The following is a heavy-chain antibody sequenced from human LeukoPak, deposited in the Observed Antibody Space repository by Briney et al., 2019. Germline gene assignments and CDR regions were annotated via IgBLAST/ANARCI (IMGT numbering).Heavy chain of an antibody. D-gene: IGHD4-17*01. CDR2: INHSGST. Sequence: NPSETLSLTCAVYGGSFSGYYWSWIRQPPGKGLEWIGEINHSGSTNYNPSLKSRVTISVDTSKNQFSLKLSSVTAADTAVYYCASKDTVTGSYGMDVWGQGTTVTVSS. V-gene: IGHV4-34*01. CDR3: ASKDTVTGSYGMDV. J-gene: IGHJ6*02. CDR1: GGSFSGYY.